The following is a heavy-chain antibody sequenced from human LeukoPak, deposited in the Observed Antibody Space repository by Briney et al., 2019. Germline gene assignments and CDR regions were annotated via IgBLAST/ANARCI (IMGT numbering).Heavy chain of an antibody. CDR1: GGSISSSSYY. V-gene: IGHV4-39*01. D-gene: IGHD5-24*01. J-gene: IGHJ4*02. CDR3: ASPRDGYNYDFDY. Sequence: PSETLSLTCTVSGGSISSSSYYWGWIRQPQGKGLEWIGSIYYSGSTYYNPSLKSRVTISVDTSKNQFSLKLSSVTAADTAVYYCASPRDGYNYDFDYWGQGTLVTVSS. CDR2: IYYSGST.